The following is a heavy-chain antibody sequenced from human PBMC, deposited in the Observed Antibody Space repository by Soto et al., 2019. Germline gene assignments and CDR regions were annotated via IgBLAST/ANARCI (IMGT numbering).Heavy chain of an antibody. CDR3: ARGMGIAARHQYYYMDV. D-gene: IGHD6-6*01. J-gene: IGHJ6*03. CDR2: INHSGST. CDR1: GGSFSGYY. Sequence: SETLSLTCAVYGGSFSGYYWSWIRQPPGKGLEWIGEINHSGSTNYNPSLKSRVTISVDTSKNQFSLKLSSVTAADTAVYYCARGMGIAARHQYYYMDVWGKGTTVTVS. V-gene: IGHV4-34*01.